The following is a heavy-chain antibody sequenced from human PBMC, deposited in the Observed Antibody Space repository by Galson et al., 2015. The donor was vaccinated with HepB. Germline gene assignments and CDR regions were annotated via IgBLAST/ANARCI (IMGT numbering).Heavy chain of an antibody. CDR2: IIPILGIA. CDR3: ASIAVAGPGNNDY. V-gene: IGHV1-69*02. Sequence: SVKVSCKASGGTFSSYTISWVRQAPGQGLEWMGRIIPILGIANYAQKFQGRVTITADKSTSAAYMELSSLRSEDTAVYYCASIAVAGPGNNDYWGQGTLVTVSS. J-gene: IGHJ4*02. CDR1: GGTFSSYT. D-gene: IGHD6-19*01.